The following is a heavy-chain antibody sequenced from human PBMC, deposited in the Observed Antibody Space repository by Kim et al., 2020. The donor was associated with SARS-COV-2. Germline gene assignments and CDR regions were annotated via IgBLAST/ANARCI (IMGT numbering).Heavy chain of an antibody. Sequence: GGSLRLSCAASGFTFGSHEINWVRQAPGKGLEWISYISADGSGLFYADSVRGRFTISRDNTKNSLFLQMNSLRAEDTAVYYCVRDSGTCVDFAHRHFDCWGQGTLVTVSS. CDR1: GFTFGSHE. CDR2: ISADGSGL. CDR3: VRDSGTCVDFAHRHFDC. J-gene: IGHJ4*02. D-gene: IGHD2-8*02. V-gene: IGHV3-48*03.